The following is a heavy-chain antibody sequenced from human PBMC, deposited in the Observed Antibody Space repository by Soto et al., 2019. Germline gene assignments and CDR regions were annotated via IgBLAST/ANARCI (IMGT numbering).Heavy chain of an antibody. CDR3: RTDNDLVTAYYSSGMDA. Sequence: PGESLKISCKGSGYSFTSYWISWVRQMPGKGLEWMGRIDPSDSYTNYSPSFQGHVTISADKSISTAYLQWSSLKASDTAMYYCRTDNDLVTAYYSSGMDAWGQAATATVSS. D-gene: IGHD3-9*01. CDR1: GYSFTSYW. CDR2: IDPSDSYT. J-gene: IGHJ6*02. V-gene: IGHV5-10-1*01.